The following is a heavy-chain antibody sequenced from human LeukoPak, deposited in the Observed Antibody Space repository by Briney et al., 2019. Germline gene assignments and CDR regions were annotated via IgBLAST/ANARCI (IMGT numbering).Heavy chain of an antibody. Sequence: SSETLSLTCAVYGGSFSGYYWSWIRQPPGKGLEWIGEINHSGSTNYNPSLKSRVTISVDTSKNQFSLKLSSVTAADTAVYYCARLGNKKRRFDPVHWGQGTLVTVSS. J-gene: IGHJ4*02. CDR3: ARLGNKKRRFDPVH. CDR2: INHSGST. V-gene: IGHV4-34*01. CDR1: GGSFSGYY. D-gene: IGHD1/OR15-1a*01.